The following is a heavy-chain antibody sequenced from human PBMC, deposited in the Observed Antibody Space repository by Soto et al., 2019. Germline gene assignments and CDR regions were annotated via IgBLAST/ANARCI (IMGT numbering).Heavy chain of an antibody. V-gene: IGHV1-8*01. CDR1: GDTFTSYD. Sequence: ETSVKVSCKASGDTFTSYDINWVRQATGQGLEWMGWMNPNSGNTGYAQKFQGRITMTRNTSISTAYMELSSLRSEDTAVYYCARGVVPADRDYYYYYGMDVWGQGTTVTVSS. J-gene: IGHJ6*02. D-gene: IGHD2-2*01. CDR3: ARGVVPADRDYYYYYGMDV. CDR2: MNPNSGNT.